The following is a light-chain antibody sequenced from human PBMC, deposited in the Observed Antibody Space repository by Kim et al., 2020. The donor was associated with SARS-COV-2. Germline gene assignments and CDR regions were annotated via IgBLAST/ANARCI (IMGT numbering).Light chain of an antibody. CDR2: DAS. CDR3: QHRYTVPPLT. V-gene: IGKV3-11*01. Sequence: SPGERAPLSCRASQTVGTYLAWYQHRPGQPPRLLIHDASQRATGIPARFSGSGSGTDFTLTISYLEPEDFAVYYCQHRYTVPPLTFGGGTKVDIK. J-gene: IGKJ4*01. CDR1: QTVGTY.